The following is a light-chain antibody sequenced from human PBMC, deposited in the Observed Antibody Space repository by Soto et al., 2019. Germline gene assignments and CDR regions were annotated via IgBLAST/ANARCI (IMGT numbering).Light chain of an antibody. J-gene: IGLJ2*01. CDR1: STDVGGYNY. V-gene: IGLV2-14*01. Sequence: QSVLTQPASVSGSPGQSITISCTGTSTDVGGYNYVSWYQFHPGTAPRLVIYEVSDRPSGISNRFSGSKSGNAASLTISGLQAEDEADYYCSSYSSSNTYVVFGGGTKLTVL. CDR3: SSYSSSNTYVV. CDR2: EVS.